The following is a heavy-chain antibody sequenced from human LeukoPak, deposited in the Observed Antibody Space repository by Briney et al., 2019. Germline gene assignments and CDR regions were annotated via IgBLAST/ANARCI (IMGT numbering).Heavy chain of an antibody. J-gene: IGHJ6*02. CDR2: INWNSGNI. CDR1: GFTFDDSV. D-gene: IGHD2-15*01. V-gene: IGHV3-9*01. CDR3: AKGGHPTRYYYGMDV. Sequence: GGSLRLSCAGAGFTFDDSVMHWVRQAPGKGLEWVSTINWNSGNIGYADSVKGRFTISRDNAKNSLFLQMNSLRTEDAALYYCAKGGHPTRYYYGMDVWGQGTTVTVSS.